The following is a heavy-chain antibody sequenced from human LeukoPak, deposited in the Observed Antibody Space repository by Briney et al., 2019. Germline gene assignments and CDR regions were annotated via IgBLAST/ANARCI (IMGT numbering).Heavy chain of an antibody. CDR2: ISWNSGDI. J-gene: IGHJ5*02. V-gene: IGHV3-74*01. Sequence: GGSLRLSCAASGFTFSSYWMSWVRQAPGKGLEWVSGISWNSGDIGYADSVKGRFTISRDNAKNTLYLQMNSLRAEDTAVYYCARDVWFGTWGQGTLVTVSS. CDR1: GFTFSSYW. CDR3: ARDVWFGT.